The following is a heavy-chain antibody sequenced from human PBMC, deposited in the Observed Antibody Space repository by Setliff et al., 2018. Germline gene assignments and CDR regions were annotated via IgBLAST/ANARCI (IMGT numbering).Heavy chain of an antibody. D-gene: IGHD3-22*01. Sequence: ASVKVSCKASGYTFTSYYMHWVRQVPGQGLEWMGIINPSGGSTSYAQKFQGRVTMTRDTSTSTVYMELSSLRSEDTAVYYCARDGRVPAYYYDSSGYTHDAFDIWGQGTMVTVSS. CDR1: GYTFTSYY. V-gene: IGHV1-46*01. CDR3: ARDGRVPAYYYDSSGYTHDAFDI. CDR2: INPSGGST. J-gene: IGHJ3*02.